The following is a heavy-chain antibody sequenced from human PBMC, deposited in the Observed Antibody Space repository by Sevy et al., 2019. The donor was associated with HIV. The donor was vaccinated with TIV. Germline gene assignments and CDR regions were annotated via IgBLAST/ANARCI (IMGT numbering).Heavy chain of an antibody. Sequence: GGYLRLSCAASGFTFTDYWMSWVRQTPGKGLEWVATIKQDESEKYYVDSVKGRFAISRDNGRNSVSLQMNGLRAEDTALYYCAREVGGYNWRPYYFDSWGQGTLVTVSS. J-gene: IGHJ4*02. CDR1: GFTFTDYW. CDR2: IKQDESEK. V-gene: IGHV3-7*01. CDR3: AREVGGYNWRPYYFDS. D-gene: IGHD5-12*01.